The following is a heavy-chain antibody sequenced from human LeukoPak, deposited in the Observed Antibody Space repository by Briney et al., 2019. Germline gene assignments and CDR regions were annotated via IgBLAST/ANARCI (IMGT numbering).Heavy chain of an antibody. V-gene: IGHV4-34*01. J-gene: IGHJ2*01. CDR1: GGSFSGYY. CDR3: ARVGYDSSGWKGHFDL. Sequence: SETLSLTCAVYGGSFSGYYWSWIRQPPGKGLEWIGEINHSGSTNYNPSLKSRVTISVDTSKNQFSLKLSSVTAADTALYYCARVGYDSSGWKGHFDLWGRGTLVTVSS. D-gene: IGHD3-22*01. CDR2: INHSGST.